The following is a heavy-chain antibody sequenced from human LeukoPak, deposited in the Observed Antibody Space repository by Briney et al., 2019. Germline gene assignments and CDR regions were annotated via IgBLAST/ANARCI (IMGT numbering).Heavy chain of an antibody. CDR3: ARDYCSGGSCYFPDYYYYYMDV. Sequence: ASVKVSCKASGYTFTSYGISWVRQAPGQGLEWMGWISAYNGNTNYAQKLHGRVTMTTDTSTSTAYMELRSLRSDDTAVYYCARDYCSGGSCYFPDYYYYYMDVWGKGTTVTVSS. V-gene: IGHV1-18*01. D-gene: IGHD2-15*01. CDR1: GYTFTSYG. CDR2: ISAYNGNT. J-gene: IGHJ6*03.